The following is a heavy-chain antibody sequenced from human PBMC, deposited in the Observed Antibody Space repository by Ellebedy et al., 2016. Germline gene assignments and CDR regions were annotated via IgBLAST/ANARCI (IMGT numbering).Heavy chain of an antibody. CDR3: AARLSDQVAFHY. Sequence: SETLSLXCTVSGGSISSSSDYWGWIRQPPGKGLESIGNIYYSGNAYYNPSLKSRVTILVDTSKNQFSLKLTAVTAADTAVYYCAARLSDQVAFHYWGQGILVTVSS. CDR1: GGSISSSSDY. CDR2: IYYSGNA. J-gene: IGHJ4*02. V-gene: IGHV4-39*07.